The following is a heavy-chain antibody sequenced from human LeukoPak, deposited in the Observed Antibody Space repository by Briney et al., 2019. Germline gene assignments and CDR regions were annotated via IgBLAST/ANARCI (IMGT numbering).Heavy chain of an antibody. V-gene: IGHV3-66*01. CDR3: ARVHNMGAAGYYYYMDV. J-gene: IGHJ6*03. Sequence: PGGSLRLSCAASGFTFSSNYMSWVRQAPGKGLEWVSVIYSGGSTYYADSVKGRFTISRDNSKNTLYLQMSSLRAEDTAVYYCARVHNMGAAGYYYYMDVWGKGTTVTISS. D-gene: IGHD2-15*01. CDR1: GFTFSSNY. CDR2: IYSGGST.